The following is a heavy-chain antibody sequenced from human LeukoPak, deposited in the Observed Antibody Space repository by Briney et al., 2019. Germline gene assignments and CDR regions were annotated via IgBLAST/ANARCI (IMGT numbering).Heavy chain of an antibody. CDR3: AKGRKGIAAAGTNYYYGMDV. D-gene: IGHD6-13*01. CDR1: GFTFSSYA. Sequence: SGGSLRLSCAASGFTFSSYAMSWVRQAPGKGLEWVSAISGSGGSTYYADSVKGRFTISRDNYKDTLYLQMNSLRAEDTAVYYCAKGRKGIAAAGTNYYYGMDVWGQGTTVTVSS. V-gene: IGHV3-23*01. J-gene: IGHJ6*02. CDR2: ISGSGGST.